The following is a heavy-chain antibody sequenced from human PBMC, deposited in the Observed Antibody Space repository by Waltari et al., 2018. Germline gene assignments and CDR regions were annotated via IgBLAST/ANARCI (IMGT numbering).Heavy chain of an antibody. D-gene: IGHD3-3*01. CDR2: INPNSGDT. Sequence: QVQLVQSGAEVKKSGASVKVSCKASGYTFTAFFIPWVRPAPGQGLEWMGRINPNSGDTSYAQRFQGRVTMTGDTSITTAYMELTGLRSDDTAIYYCARSGGGTTTFGVAEWGQGSLVTVSS. CDR1: GYTFTAFF. V-gene: IGHV1-2*06. J-gene: IGHJ4*02. CDR3: ARSGGGTTTFGVAE.